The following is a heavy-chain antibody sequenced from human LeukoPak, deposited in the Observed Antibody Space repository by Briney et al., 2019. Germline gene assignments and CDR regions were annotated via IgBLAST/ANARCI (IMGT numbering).Heavy chain of an antibody. D-gene: IGHD3-22*01. CDR1: GGTISSYY. CDR2: INHSGST. J-gene: IGHJ2*01. CDR3: ARGRSSGYYYVSASRWYFDL. V-gene: IGHV4-34*01. Sequence: SETLSLTCTVSGGTISSYYWYWIRQPPGKGLEWIGEINHSGSTNYNPSLKSRVTISVDTSKNQFSLKLSSVTAADTAVYYCARGRSSGYYYVSASRWYFDLWGRGTLVTVSS.